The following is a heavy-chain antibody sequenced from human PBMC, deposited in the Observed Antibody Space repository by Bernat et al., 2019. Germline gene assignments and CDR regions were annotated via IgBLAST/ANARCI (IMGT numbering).Heavy chain of an antibody. J-gene: IGHJ4*02. CDR2: VHPGASDI. V-gene: IGHV5-51*01. CDR3: SRRGGGGSCYF. Sequence: EVQLVQSGAEVKKPGESLRISCEASGYSFSSFWIGWVRQMPGKGLEWMGIVHPGASDIRYSPSFEGQVIISADKSINTAYLQWNSLKASDTAMYYCSRRGGGGSCYFWGQGTLVTVSS. CDR1: GYSFSSFW. D-gene: IGHD3-16*01.